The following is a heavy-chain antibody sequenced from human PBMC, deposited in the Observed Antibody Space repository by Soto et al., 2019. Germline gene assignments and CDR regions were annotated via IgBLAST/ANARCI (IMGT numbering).Heavy chain of an antibody. Sequence: ASVKVSCKASGYTFTSYDMHWVRQAPGQRLEWMGWINAGNGNTKYSQKFQGRVTITRDTSASTAYMELSSLRSEDTAVYYCAREDSSGYRNWLAPWGQGTLVTVSS. J-gene: IGHJ5*02. CDR2: INAGNGNT. CDR1: GYTFTSYD. D-gene: IGHD3-22*01. CDR3: AREDSSGYRNWLAP. V-gene: IGHV1-3*01.